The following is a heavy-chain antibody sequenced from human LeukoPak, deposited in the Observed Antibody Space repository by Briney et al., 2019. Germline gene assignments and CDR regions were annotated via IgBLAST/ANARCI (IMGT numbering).Heavy chain of an antibody. D-gene: IGHD6-13*01. CDR2: ISAYNGNT. V-gene: IGHV1-18*01. CDR3: ASIRYSSSWYYFDY. CDR1: GYTFTSYG. Sequence: ASVKVSCKASGYTFTSYGISWVRQAPGQGLEWMGWISAYNGNTNYAQKLQGRVTMTTDTSTSTAYMELSSLRSEDTAVYYCASIRYSSSWYYFDYWGQGTLVTVSS. J-gene: IGHJ4*02.